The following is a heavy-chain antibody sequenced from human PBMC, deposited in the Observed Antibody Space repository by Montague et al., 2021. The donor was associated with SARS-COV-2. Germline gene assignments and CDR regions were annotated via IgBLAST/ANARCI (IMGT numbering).Heavy chain of an antibody. CDR1: GDRVSTYGAA. CDR3: ARHCYRTFDF. V-gene: IGHV6-1*01. D-gene: IGHD4-11*01. CDR2: TIYTGSAWYN. J-gene: IGHJ4*02. Sequence: CAISGDRVSTYGAAWDWVRQSPSRGLEWLGMTIYTGSAWYNEYAESVKGRITINPDTPKNQFSLHLTSVTPEDTAVYYCARHCYRTFDFWGQGTLVTVSS.